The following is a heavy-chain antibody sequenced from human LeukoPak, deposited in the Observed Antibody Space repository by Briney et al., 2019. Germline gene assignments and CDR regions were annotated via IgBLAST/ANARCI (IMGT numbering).Heavy chain of an antibody. J-gene: IGHJ6*02. CDR3: TKDINPYIIRGDHYGMDV. V-gene: IGHV3-9*01. D-gene: IGHD3-10*01. CDR2: ISWNSGHT. CDR1: GFTFDDFA. Sequence: GGSLRLSCAAAGFTFDDFAMRCVRQGPGKGREWVSGISWNSGHTDYEDSVEGRFTISRDNAKNSLYLQMNSLITEHTASYYCTKDINPYIIRGDHYGMDVWGQGITVAVS.